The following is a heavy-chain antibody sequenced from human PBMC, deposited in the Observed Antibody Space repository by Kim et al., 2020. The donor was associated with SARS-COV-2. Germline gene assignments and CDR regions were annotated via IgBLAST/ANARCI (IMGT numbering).Heavy chain of an antibody. D-gene: IGHD2-15*01. J-gene: IGHJ4*02. CDR2: ISGYGGIT. CDR1: GFTFSNYA. CDR3: AKDWLSGGAASGYFEY. V-gene: IGHV3-23*01. Sequence: GGSLRLSCAASGFTFSNYAMSWVRQAPGKGLEWVSVISGYGGITDYADSVKGRLTISRDNSKNTLYLQMSSLRAGDTALYYCAKDWLSGGAASGYFEYWGQGILVSVSS.